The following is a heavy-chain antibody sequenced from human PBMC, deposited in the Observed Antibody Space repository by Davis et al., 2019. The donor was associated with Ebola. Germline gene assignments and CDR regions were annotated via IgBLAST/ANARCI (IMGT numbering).Heavy chain of an antibody. CDR1: GNSFSSHW. Sequence: GESLKISCKDSGNSFSSHWIGWVRQMPGKGLEWMGIIYTGDSDTRYSPSFRGQVTISADKSIKTAFLQWSSLKASDTALYYCARDPLVGAIDYWGQGTLVTVSS. D-gene: IGHD1-26*01. V-gene: IGHV5-51*01. CDR2: IYTGDSDT. CDR3: ARDPLVGAIDY. J-gene: IGHJ4*02.